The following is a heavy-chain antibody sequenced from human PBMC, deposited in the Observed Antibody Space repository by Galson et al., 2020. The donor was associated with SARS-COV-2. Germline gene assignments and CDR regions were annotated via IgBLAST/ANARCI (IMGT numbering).Heavy chain of an antibody. CDR3: ARDASWSMFASDV. D-gene: IGHD3-10*02. V-gene: IGHV3-21*01. J-gene: IGHJ6*02. CDR2: ISSSATYL. CDR1: GFTFNSYT. Sequence: GESLKISCAASGFTFNSYTINWVRQAPGKGLEWVSSISSSATYLYYADSVKGRFSISRDNARHSLYLEMNSLRVEDTGVYYCARDASWSMFASDVWGQGTTVTVSS.